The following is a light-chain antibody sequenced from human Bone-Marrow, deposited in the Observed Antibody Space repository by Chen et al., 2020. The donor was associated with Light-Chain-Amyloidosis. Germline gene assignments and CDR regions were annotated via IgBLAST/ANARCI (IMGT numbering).Light chain of an antibody. Sequence: SYVLTQPSSVSVAPGQTATNACGGNNIGSTSVHWYQQTPGQAPLLVVYDDSDRPSGIPELLSGSNSGTTATLTISRVEAGDEADYYCQVWDRSSDRPVFGGGTKLTVL. CDR2: DDS. CDR3: QVWDRSSDRPV. J-gene: IGLJ3*02. V-gene: IGLV3-21*02. CDR1: NIGSTS.